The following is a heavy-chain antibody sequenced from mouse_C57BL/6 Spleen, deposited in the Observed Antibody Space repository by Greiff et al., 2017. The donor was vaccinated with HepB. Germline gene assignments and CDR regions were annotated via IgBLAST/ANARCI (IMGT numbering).Heavy chain of an antibody. D-gene: IGHD3-2*02. J-gene: IGHJ4*01. CDR3: AREVTAQAKEYAMDY. Sequence: EVQLVESGGGLVQPGGSLKLSCAASGFTFSDYYMYWVRQTPEKRLEWVAYISNGGGSTYYPDTVKGRFTISRDNAKNTLYLQMSRLKSANTAMYYCAREVTAQAKEYAMDYWGQGTSVTVSS. CDR1: GFTFSDYY. V-gene: IGHV5-12*01. CDR2: ISNGGGST.